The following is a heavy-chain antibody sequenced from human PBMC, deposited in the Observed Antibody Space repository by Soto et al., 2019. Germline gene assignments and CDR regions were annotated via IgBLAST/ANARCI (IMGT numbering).Heavy chain of an antibody. CDR2: INHSGST. D-gene: IGHD3-10*01. Sequence: SETLSLTCAVYGGSFSGYYWSWIRQPPGKGLEWIGEINHSGSTNYNPSLKSRVTISVDTSKNQFSLKLSSVTAADTAVYYCAIKYYYGSGPVPNMDVWGKGTTVTVSS. CDR1: GGSFSGYY. CDR3: AIKYYYGSGPVPNMDV. V-gene: IGHV4-34*01. J-gene: IGHJ6*03.